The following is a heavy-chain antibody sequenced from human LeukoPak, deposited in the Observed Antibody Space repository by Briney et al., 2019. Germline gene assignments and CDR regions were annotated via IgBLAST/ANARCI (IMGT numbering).Heavy chain of an antibody. Sequence: ASVKVSCKASGYTFTGYYMHWVRQAPGQGLEWMGWINPNSGGTNYAQKFQGRVTMTRDTSISTAYMELSRLRSDDTAVYYCARSAYYDSSGYLIAWGQGTLVTVSS. V-gene: IGHV1-2*02. J-gene: IGHJ4*02. CDR1: GYTFTGYY. CDR3: ARSAYYDSSGYLIA. CDR2: INPNSGGT. D-gene: IGHD3-22*01.